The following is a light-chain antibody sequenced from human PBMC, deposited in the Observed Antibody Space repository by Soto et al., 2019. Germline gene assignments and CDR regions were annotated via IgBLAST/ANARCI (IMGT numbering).Light chain of an antibody. V-gene: IGKV1-9*01. Sequence: IQWAQSPSSLSESVGGSVSITCGASQGITSYLAWYQQKPGKAPNLLIYGASTLQSGVPSRFSGSGSGTDFTLTINSLQAEDFATYYCQQTRSYPSTFGGGTKVDIK. CDR2: GAS. J-gene: IGKJ4*01. CDR1: QGITSY. CDR3: QQTRSYPST.